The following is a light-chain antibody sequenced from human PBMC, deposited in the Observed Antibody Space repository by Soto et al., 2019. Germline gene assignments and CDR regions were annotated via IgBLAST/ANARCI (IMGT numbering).Light chain of an antibody. CDR3: SSYAGTNNHHV. Sequence: QSALTQPASVSGSPGQSITISCTGTSSDVGGYNYVSWYQQHPGKAPKLMIYEVSNRPSGVSNRFSGSKSGNTASLTISGLQAEDEADYYCSSYAGTNNHHVFGTGTQLTVL. V-gene: IGLV2-14*01. J-gene: IGLJ1*01. CDR1: SSDVGGYNY. CDR2: EVS.